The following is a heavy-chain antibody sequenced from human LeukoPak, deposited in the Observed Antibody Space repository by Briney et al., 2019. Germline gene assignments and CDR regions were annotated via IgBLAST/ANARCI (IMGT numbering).Heavy chain of an antibody. CDR1: GGSISNTNW. D-gene: IGHD3-3*01. V-gene: IGHV4-4*02. CDR2: VHLDGRT. CDR3: AREGGFYRPLDY. Sequence: PSETLSLTCGVSGGSISNTNWWSWVRQPPGQGLEWIGEVHLDGRTNYNPSLTGRLTLSVDLYENHISLKLTSVTAADTAVYYCAREGGFYRPLDYLGQGTLVTVSS. J-gene: IGHJ4*02.